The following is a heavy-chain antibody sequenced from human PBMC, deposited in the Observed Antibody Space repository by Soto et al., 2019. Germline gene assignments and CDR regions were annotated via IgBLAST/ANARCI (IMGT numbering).Heavy chain of an antibody. CDR1: GFTFSSYA. J-gene: IGHJ4*02. CDR3: ATPYSGSYS. V-gene: IGHV3-30-3*01. CDR2: ISYDGSNK. Sequence: LRLSCAASGFTFSSYAMHWVRQAPVKGLEGVAVISYDGSNKYYADSVKGRFTISRDNSKNTLYLQMNSLRAEDTAVYYCATPYSGSYSWGQGTLVTFSS. D-gene: IGHD1-26*01.